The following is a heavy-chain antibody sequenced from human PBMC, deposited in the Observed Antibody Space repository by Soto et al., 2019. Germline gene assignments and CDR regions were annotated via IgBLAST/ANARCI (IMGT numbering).Heavy chain of an antibody. CDR2: ISYDGSNK. CDR3: AKDRSGYVWS. CDR1: GFTFSSYG. D-gene: IGHD5-12*01. J-gene: IGHJ5*02. Sequence: TGGSLRLSCAASGFTFSSYGMHWVRQAPGKGLEWVAVISYDGSNKYYADSVKGRFTISRDNSKNTLYLQMNSLRAEDTAVYYCAKDRSGYVWSWGQGTLVTVSS. V-gene: IGHV3-30*18.